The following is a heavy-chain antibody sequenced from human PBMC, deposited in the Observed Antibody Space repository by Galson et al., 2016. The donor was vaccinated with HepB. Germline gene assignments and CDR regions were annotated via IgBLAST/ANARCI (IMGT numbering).Heavy chain of an antibody. CDR3: AGAFYYGSSGWGPAALDI. CDR2: IWHNGSLK. J-gene: IGHJ3*02. CDR1: GFIFSSYA. Sequence: SLRLSCATSGFIFSSYAMHWVRQAPGKGLEWVAVIWHNGSLKYYADSEKGRFTISRDNSKNMLYLQMNGLRVEDTAVYYCAGAFYYGSSGWGPAALDIRGQGTVVTVSS. V-gene: IGHV3-33*01. D-gene: IGHD3-22*01.